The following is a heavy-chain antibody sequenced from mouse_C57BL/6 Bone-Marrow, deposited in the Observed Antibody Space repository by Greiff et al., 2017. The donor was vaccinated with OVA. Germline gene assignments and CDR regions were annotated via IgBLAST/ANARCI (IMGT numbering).Heavy chain of an antibody. D-gene: IGHD4-1*01. V-gene: IGHV1-82*01. J-gene: IGHJ2*01. CDR1: GYAFSSSW. CDR2: IYPGDGDT. CDR3: ARLWDLSDLVY. Sequence: QVQLKQSGPELVKPGASVKISCKASGYAFSSSWMNWVKQRPGKGLEWIGRIYPGDGDTNYNGKFKGKATLTADKSSSTAYMQLSSLTSEDSAVYFCARLWDLSDLVYWGQGTTLTVSS.